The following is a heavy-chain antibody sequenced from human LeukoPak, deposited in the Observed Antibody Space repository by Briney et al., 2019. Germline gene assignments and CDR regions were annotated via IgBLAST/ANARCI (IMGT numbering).Heavy chain of an antibody. CDR1: EFTFSTFT. CDR2: ITGDGENT. V-gene: IGHV3-23*01. Sequence: GGSLRLSCAASEFTFSTFTMSWVRQAPGKGLEWVASITGDGENTYSADSVKGRFSISRDNSKDMLFLQMSSLRVDDTAIYFCAKSSESSQKGFDPWGQGTLVTVSS. D-gene: IGHD3-10*01. CDR3: AKSSESSQKGFDP. J-gene: IGHJ5*02.